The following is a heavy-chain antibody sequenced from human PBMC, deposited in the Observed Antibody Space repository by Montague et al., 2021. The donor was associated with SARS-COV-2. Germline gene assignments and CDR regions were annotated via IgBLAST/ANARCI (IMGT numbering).Heavy chain of an antibody. CDR3: AKERYYDLWSPQYYFDY. D-gene: IGHD3-3*01. J-gene: IGHJ4*02. CDR1: GFTFSSYA. Sequence: SLRLSCAASGFTFSSYAMSWVRQAPGKGLEWVSAISGSGGSTYYADSVKGRFTISRDNSKNTLYLQMNSLRAADTAVYYCAKERYYDLWSPQYYFDYWGQGTLVTVSS. CDR2: ISGSGGST. V-gene: IGHV3-23*01.